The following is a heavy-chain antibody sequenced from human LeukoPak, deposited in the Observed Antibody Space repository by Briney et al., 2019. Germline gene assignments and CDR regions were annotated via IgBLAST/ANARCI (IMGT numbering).Heavy chain of an antibody. CDR1: GGSFSGYY. V-gene: IGHV4-34*01. J-gene: IGHJ4*02. Sequence: SETLSLTCAVYGGSFSGYYWSWIRQPPGKGLEWIGEINHSGSTNYNPSLKSRVTISVDTSKNQFSLKLSSVTAADTAVYYCARDVVVVAATRGVYFDYWGQGTLVTVSS. CDR2: INHSGST. CDR3: ARDVVVVAATRGVYFDY. D-gene: IGHD2-15*01.